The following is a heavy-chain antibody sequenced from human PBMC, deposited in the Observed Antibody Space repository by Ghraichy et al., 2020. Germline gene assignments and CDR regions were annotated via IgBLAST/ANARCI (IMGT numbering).Heavy chain of an antibody. CDR3: ARHLADHFDSSGYLLDY. J-gene: IGHJ4*02. CDR1: GFTFSSYS. CDR2: IGSNGNYI. V-gene: IGHV3-21*01. Sequence: ETLYLTCAASGFTFSSYSMNWVRQAPGKGLEWVSSIGSNGNYIYYADSVKGRFTISRDNAKNSLYLQMNSLRAEDTAVYYCARHLADHFDSSGYLLDYWGQGTLVTVSS. D-gene: IGHD3-22*01.